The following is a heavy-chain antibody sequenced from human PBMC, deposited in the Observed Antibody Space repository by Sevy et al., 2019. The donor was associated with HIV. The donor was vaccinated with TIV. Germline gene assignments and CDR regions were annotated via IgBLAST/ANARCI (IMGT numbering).Heavy chain of an antibody. J-gene: IGHJ4*02. D-gene: IGHD6-13*01. V-gene: IGHV4-61*01. CDR1: GGSLSSGSYY. CDR3: VRDRIAAAGGYFDN. CDR2: ISYIGST. Sequence: SETLSLTCTVSGGSLSSGSYYWSWIRQPPGKGLEWIGYISYIGSTNYNPSLKSRVTISVDTSKNQVSLRLTSVTAADTAVYYCVRDRIAAAGGYFDNWGQGTLVTVSS.